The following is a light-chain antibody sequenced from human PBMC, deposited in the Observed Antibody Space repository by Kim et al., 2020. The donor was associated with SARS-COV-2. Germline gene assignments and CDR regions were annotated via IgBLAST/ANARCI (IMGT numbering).Light chain of an antibody. CDR3: QQYGSLIT. Sequence: LAAGERATLACRASRGVRSSYVAWYQQKPGQAPRLLIYGASSRATGIPDRCSGSGSGTDLTLTISRLEPEDFAVYYCQQYGSLITVGQGTRLEIK. V-gene: IGKV3-20*01. CDR1: RGVRSSY. CDR2: GAS. J-gene: IGKJ5*01.